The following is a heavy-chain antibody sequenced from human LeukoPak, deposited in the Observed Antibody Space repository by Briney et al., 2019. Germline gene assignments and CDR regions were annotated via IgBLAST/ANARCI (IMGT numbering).Heavy chain of an antibody. Sequence: GGSLRLSCAASGFTFNSFWMSWVRQALGKGLEWVANIKQDGCEKYYVDSVKGRFTISRDNAKNSLYLQINSLRAEDTAVYYCERAYYYDSDVETFDYWGQGTLVTVSS. CDR1: GFTFNSFW. CDR2: IKQDGCEK. D-gene: IGHD3-22*01. J-gene: IGHJ4*02. V-gene: IGHV3-7*04. CDR3: ERAYYYDSDVETFDY.